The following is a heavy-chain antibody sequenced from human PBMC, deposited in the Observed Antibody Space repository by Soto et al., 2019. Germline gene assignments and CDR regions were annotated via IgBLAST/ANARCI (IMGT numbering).Heavy chain of an antibody. V-gene: IGHV4-39*01. CDR3: SRQVQHLYSSGEDD. CDR1: GGSISSSSYY. CDR2: IYYSGST. Sequence: SETLSLTCTVSGGSISSSSYYWGWIRQPPGKGLEWIGSIYYSGSTYYNPSLKSRVTISVDTSKNQFSLKLSSVTAADTAVYYCSRQVQHLYSSGEDDWGQGTLVTVS. D-gene: IGHD6-19*01. J-gene: IGHJ4*02.